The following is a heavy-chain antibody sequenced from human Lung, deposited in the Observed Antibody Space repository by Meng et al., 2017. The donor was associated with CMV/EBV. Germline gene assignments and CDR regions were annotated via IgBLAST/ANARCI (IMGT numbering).Heavy chain of an antibody. Sequence: VRLVQSGAEVQEPGASVKVSCKASGYSFNMYGVSWVRQAPGQGPEWMGWISAYYGNTNYAQNFQGRFTMTTDTSTSTAYMELRGLRSDDTAVYYCARDLPGGTKGTWLDLWGQGTLVTVSS. CDR2: ISAYYGNT. V-gene: IGHV1-18*01. J-gene: IGHJ5*02. D-gene: IGHD1-14*01. CDR1: GYSFNMYG. CDR3: ARDLPGGTKGTWLDL.